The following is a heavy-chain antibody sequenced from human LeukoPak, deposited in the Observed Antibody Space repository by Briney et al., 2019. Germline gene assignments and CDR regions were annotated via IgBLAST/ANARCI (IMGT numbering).Heavy chain of an antibody. CDR3: STDGTPKFEH. CDR1: GFGFNYYG. J-gene: IGHJ1*01. Sequence: GGSLRLSCAASGFGFNYYGMVWFRQSPGKGLEWVATISYDERGKHYADSVQGRFTISRDNTKSVLYLQLDYLRPEDTAVYYCSTDGTPKFEHWGQGTLVTVSS. D-gene: IGHD3-16*01. CDR2: ISYDERGK. V-gene: IGHV3-30*03.